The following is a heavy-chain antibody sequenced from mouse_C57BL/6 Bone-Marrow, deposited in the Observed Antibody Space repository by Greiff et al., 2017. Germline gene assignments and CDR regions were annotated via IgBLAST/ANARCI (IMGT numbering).Heavy chain of an antibody. CDR3: TRVHNCYGSFL. CDR1: GFTFSSYA. D-gene: IGHD1-1*01. V-gene: IGHV5-9-1*02. Sequence: EVKLMESGDGLVKPGGSLKLSCAASGFTFSSYAMSWVRQTPEKRLEWVAYISSGSDYIYYADTVKGRFTISRDNARNTLYLQMSSLKSEDTAMYYCTRVHNCYGSFLWGQGTLVTVSA. J-gene: IGHJ3*01. CDR2: ISSGSDYI.